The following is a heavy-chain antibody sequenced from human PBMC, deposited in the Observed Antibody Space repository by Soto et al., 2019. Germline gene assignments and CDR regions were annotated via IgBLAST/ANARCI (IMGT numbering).Heavy chain of an antibody. CDR1: GGTFRTYA. J-gene: IGHJ6*02. Sequence: QVQLLQSGAEVKKPGSSVRVSCEASGGTFRTYAISWVRQAPGQGLEWTGEIIPIFGKVNYAQKLQGRVTITADESTTTVYMDLRSLTSEDTAVYYCANGAVAGTPTSYYYYGMDVWGQGTTVPVS. CDR2: IIPIFGKV. V-gene: IGHV1-69*12. CDR3: ANGAVAGTPTSYYYYGMDV. D-gene: IGHD6-19*01.